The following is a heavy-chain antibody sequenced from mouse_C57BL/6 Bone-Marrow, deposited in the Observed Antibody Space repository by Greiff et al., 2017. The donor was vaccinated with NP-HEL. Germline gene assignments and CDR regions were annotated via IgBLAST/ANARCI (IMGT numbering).Heavy chain of an antibody. J-gene: IGHJ4*01. CDR1: GYTFTSYW. Sequence: QVQLKQPGAELVRPGSSVKLSCKASGYTFTSYWMHWVKQRPIQGLEWIGNIDPSDSETHYNQKFKDKATLTVDKSSSTAYMQLSSLTSEDSAVYYCARDYYGSSSPYAMDYWGQGTSVTVSS. D-gene: IGHD1-1*01. CDR3: ARDYYGSSSPYAMDY. V-gene: IGHV1-52*01. CDR2: IDPSDSET.